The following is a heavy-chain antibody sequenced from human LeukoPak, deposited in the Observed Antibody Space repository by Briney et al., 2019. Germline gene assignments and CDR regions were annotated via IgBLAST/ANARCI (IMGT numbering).Heavy chain of an antibody. CDR1: GYTFTCYY. J-gene: IGHJ4*02. CDR2: INPNSGGT. Sequence: ASVKVSCKASGYTFTCYYMHWVRQAPGQGLEWMGWINPNSGGTNYAQKFQGRVTMTRDTSISTAYMELSRLRSDDTAVYYCARGYSSSWSDFDYWGQGTLVTVSS. D-gene: IGHD6-13*01. CDR3: ARGYSSSWSDFDY. V-gene: IGHV1-2*02.